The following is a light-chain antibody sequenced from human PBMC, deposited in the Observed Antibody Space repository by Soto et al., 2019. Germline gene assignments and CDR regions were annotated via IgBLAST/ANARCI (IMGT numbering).Light chain of an antibody. V-gene: IGLV2-11*01. J-gene: IGLJ3*02. CDR3: CSYAGTYTWV. CDR2: DVS. Sequence: QSALTQPRSVSGSPGQSVTISYTGTSSDVGGYKYVSWYQQYPGKAPKLMIHDVSRRPSGVPDRFSGSKSGNTASLTISGLQAEDEADYYCCSYAGTYTWVFGGGTKVTVL. CDR1: SSDVGGYKY.